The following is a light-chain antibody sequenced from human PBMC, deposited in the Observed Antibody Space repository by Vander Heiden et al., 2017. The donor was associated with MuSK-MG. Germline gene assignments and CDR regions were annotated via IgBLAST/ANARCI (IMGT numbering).Light chain of an antibody. J-gene: IGLJ2*01. CDR3: AAWDDRLNGVV. CDR1: SSNIGNNA. V-gene: IGLV1-36*01. CDR2: YDD. Sequence: QSVLTQPPSVSDAPRQRVTISCSGSSSNIGNNAVHWYQQLPGKAPKLLIYYDDLLPSGVSDRFSGSKSGTSASLAISGLQSEDEADYYCAAWDDRLNGVVFGGGTKLTVL.